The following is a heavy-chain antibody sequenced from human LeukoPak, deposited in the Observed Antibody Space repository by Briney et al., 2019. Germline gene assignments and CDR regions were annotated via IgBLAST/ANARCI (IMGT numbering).Heavy chain of an antibody. CDR2: ISYDGSNK. V-gene: IGHV3-30*04. D-gene: IGHD3-22*01. Sequence: PGRSLRLSCAASGFTFSSYAMHWVRQAPGKGLEWVAVISYDGSNKNYADSVKGRFTISRDNSKNTLYLQMNSLRAEDTAVYYCARGGYYDSSGYSDYFDYWGQGTLVTVSS. CDR3: ARGGYYDSSGYSDYFDY. J-gene: IGHJ4*02. CDR1: GFTFSSYA.